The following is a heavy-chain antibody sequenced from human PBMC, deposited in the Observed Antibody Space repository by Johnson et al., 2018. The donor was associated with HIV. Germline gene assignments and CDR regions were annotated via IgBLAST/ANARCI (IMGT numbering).Heavy chain of an antibody. J-gene: IGHJ3*02. CDR1: RFTFSSFA. D-gene: IGHD2-15*01. CDR3: ASLSGRYCSGGSCPLGAFDM. CDR2: ISWNSGST. V-gene: IGHV3-NL1*01. Sequence: QVQLVESGGGVVQPGRSLRLSCVASRFTFSSFAMHWVRQAPGKGLEWVSGISWNSGSTGYADSVKGRFTISRDNSKNTLYLQMNSLRAEDTAVYYCASLSGRYCSGGSCPLGAFDMWGQGTMVTVSS.